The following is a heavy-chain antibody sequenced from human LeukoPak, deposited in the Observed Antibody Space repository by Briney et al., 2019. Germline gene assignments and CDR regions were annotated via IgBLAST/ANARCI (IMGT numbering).Heavy chain of an antibody. J-gene: IGHJ4*02. CDR1: GFTFSSCG. V-gene: IGHV3-33*07. Sequence: QPGRPLRLSCAASGFTFSSCGMYWVRQAPGKGLEWVAVIWYDGSNKYYADSVKGRFTISRDNSKNTLYLQINSLRAEDTAVYYCASGSTSSLHAIDYWGQGTLVTVSS. D-gene: IGHD2-2*01. CDR3: ASGSTSSLHAIDY. CDR2: IWYDGSNK.